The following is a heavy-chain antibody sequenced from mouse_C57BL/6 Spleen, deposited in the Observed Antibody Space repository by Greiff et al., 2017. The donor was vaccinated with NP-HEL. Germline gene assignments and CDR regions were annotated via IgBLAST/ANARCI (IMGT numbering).Heavy chain of an antibody. CDR2: IDPSDSET. J-gene: IGHJ4*01. D-gene: IGHD3-2*02. V-gene: IGHV1-52*01. CDR1: GYTFTSYW. CDR3: AREKGSGYHMDY. Sequence: QVQLQQPGAELVRPGSSVKLSCKASGYTFTSYWMHWVKQRPIQGLEWIGNIDPSDSETHYNQKFKDKATLTVDKSSSTAYMQLSSLTSEDSAVYYCAREKGSGYHMDYWGQGTSVTVSS.